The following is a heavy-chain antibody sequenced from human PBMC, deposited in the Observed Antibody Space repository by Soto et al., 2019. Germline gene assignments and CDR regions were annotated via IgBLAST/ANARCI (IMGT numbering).Heavy chain of an antibody. Sequence: GGSLRLSCAASGFTFSDDAMHWVRQAPGKGLEWVAIISYDGSNKYYADSVKGRFTISRDNSKNTLYLQMNSLRAEDTAVYYCAKDQGLYAFDIWGQGTMVTVSS. CDR1: GFTFSDDA. CDR3: AKDQGLYAFDI. J-gene: IGHJ3*02. V-gene: IGHV3-30*04. CDR2: ISYDGSNK.